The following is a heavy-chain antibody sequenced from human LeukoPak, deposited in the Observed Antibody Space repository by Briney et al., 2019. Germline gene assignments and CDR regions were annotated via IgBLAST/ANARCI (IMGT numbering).Heavy chain of an antibody. CDR3: ARGPRGSYPFFDY. V-gene: IGHV1-2*02. J-gene: IGHJ4*02. D-gene: IGHD1-26*01. CDR2: INPNSGGT. CDR1: GYTFTGYY. Sequence: ASVKVSCKASGYTFTGYYMHWVRQAPGQGLEWMGWINPNSGGTNYAQKFQGRVTMTRDTSIRTAYMELSRLRSDDTAVYYCARGPRGSYPFFDYWGPGTLVTVSS.